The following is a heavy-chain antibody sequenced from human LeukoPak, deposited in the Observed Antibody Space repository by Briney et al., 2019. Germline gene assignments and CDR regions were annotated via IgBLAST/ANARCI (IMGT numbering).Heavy chain of an antibody. V-gene: IGHV4-34*01. CDR3: ARGRGYCSSTSCYQRLMYFDC. CDR1: GGSFSGYY. CDR2: INHSGST. D-gene: IGHD2-2*01. J-gene: IGHJ4*02. Sequence: SETLSLTRAVYGGSFSGYYWSWIRQPPGKGLEWIGEINHSGSTNYNPSLKSRVTISVDTSKNQFSLKLSSVTAADTAVYYCARGRGYCSSTSCYQRLMYFDCWGQGTLVTVSS.